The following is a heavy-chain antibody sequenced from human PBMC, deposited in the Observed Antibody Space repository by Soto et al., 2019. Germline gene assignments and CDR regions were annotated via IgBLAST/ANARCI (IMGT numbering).Heavy chain of an antibody. V-gene: IGHV1-18*04. D-gene: IGHD3-22*01. CDR2: ISAYNGNT. Sequence: AASVKVSCKASGYTFTSYGISWVRQAPGQGLEWMGWISAYNGNTNYAQKLQGRVTMTTDTSTSTAYMELRSLRSDDTAVYYCARDRRGNYYDSSGYRDPNAFDIWGQGTMVTVSS. J-gene: IGHJ3*02. CDR1: GYTFTSYG. CDR3: ARDRRGNYYDSSGYRDPNAFDI.